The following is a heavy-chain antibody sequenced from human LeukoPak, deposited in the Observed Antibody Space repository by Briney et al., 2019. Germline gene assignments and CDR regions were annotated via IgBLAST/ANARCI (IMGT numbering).Heavy chain of an antibody. V-gene: IGHV4-30-2*01. Sequence: PSQTLSLTCAVSGGSISSGGYSWSWIRQPPGKGLEWIGYIYHSGSTYYSPSLKSRVTISVDRSKNQFSLKLSSVTAADTAVYYCARGYCSSTSCQPYYFDYWGQGTLVTVSS. CDR2: IYHSGST. J-gene: IGHJ4*02. CDR1: GGSISSGGYS. CDR3: ARGYCSSTSCQPYYFDY. D-gene: IGHD2-2*01.